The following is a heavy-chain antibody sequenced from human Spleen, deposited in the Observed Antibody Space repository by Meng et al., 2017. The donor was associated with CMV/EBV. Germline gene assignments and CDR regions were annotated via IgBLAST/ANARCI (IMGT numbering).Heavy chain of an antibody. Sequence: GGSLRLSCAASGFSFSTYNMNWVRQAPGKGLEWISYISSSSNTIYYADSVKGRFTISRDNAKNSLYLQMNSLRAEDTAVYYCARDQRYLDLWGRGTLVTVSS. CDR1: GFSFSTYN. J-gene: IGHJ2*01. CDR2: ISSSSNTI. CDR3: ARDQRYLDL. V-gene: IGHV3-48*04.